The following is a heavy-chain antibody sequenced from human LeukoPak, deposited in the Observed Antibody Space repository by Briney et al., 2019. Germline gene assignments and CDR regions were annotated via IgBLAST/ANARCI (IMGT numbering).Heavy chain of an antibody. CDR2: INHSGST. D-gene: IGHD6-19*01. V-gene: IGHV4-34*01. CDR3: ARKSSTYSSGWYSFVGDNKFDY. Sequence: SETLSLTCAVYGGSFSGYYWSWIRQPPGKGLEWIGEINHSGSTNYNPSLKSRVTISVDTSKNQFSLKLSSVTAADTAVYYCARKSSTYSSGWYSFVGDNKFDYWGQGTLVTVSS. J-gene: IGHJ4*02. CDR1: GGSFSGYY.